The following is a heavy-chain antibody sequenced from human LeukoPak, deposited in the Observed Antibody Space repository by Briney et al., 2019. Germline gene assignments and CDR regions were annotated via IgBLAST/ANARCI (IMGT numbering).Heavy chain of an antibody. V-gene: IGHV1-2*02. CDR3: ATSSGWKSNIDY. J-gene: IGHJ4*02. CDR2: INPNSGGT. CDR1: GYTFNGYY. Sequence: ASVKVSCKASGYTFNGYYIHWVRQAHGQGLEWMGWINPNSGGTNYAQKFQGRVTMTRDTSISTAYMELSRLRSDDTAVFYCATSSGWKSNIDYWGQGTLVTVSS. D-gene: IGHD6-19*01.